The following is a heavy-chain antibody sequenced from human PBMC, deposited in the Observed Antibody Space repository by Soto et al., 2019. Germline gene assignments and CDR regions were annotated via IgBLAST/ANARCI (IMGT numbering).Heavy chain of an antibody. CDR3: AKDRGAGGRFSGIAVAGIPS. CDR1: GFTFSSYA. J-gene: IGHJ5*02. V-gene: IGHV3-23*01. D-gene: IGHD6-19*01. Sequence: EVQLLESGGGLVQPGGSLRLSCAASGFTFSSYAMSWVRQTPGKGLEWVSGISGGDGNTYYADSVTGRFTISRDNSRNTLYLQMNSLRAADTAIYYCAKDRGAGGRFSGIAVAGIPSWGQGTLVTVSS. CDR2: ISGGDGNT.